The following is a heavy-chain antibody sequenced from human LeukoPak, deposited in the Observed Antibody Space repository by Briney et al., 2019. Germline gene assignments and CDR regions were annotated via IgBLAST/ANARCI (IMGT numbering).Heavy chain of an antibody. CDR3: ARRSGIAVAGAFDY. CDR1: GFTFSSYD. V-gene: IGHV3-23*01. CDR2: ISGSGGST. Sequence: GGSLRLSCVVSGFTFSSYDMTWVRQAPGKGLEWVSTISGSGGSTYYADSVKGRFTISRDNSKNTLYLQMNSLRAEDTAVYYCARRSGIAVAGAFDYWGQGTLVTVSS. D-gene: IGHD6-19*01. J-gene: IGHJ4*02.